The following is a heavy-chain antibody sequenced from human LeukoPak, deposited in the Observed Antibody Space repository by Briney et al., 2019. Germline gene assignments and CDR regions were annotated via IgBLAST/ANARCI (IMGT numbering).Heavy chain of an antibody. CDR2: ISGSSAGI. CDR1: GFTFNNYA. D-gene: IGHD2-2*01. J-gene: IGHJ4*02. V-gene: IGHV3-23*01. Sequence: GGSLRLSCAASGFTFNNYAMGWVRQAPGKGLEWVSVISGSSAGIKYADSVKGRFTISRDNSKDTLYLQMNSLSAEDTAVYYCVKVAVQTQVVPAAIFFDYWGQGTLVTVSS. CDR3: VKVAVQTQVVPAAIFFDY.